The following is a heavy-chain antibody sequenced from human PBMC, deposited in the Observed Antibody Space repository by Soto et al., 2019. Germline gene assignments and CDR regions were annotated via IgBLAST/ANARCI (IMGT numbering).Heavy chain of an antibody. J-gene: IGHJ4*02. CDR3: ARGLVGATNGYGYFDY. CDR1: GGTFSSYA. D-gene: IGHD1-26*01. CDR2: ISPIFGTA. V-gene: IGHV1-69*13. Sequence: ASVKVSCKASGGTFSSYAISWVRQAPGQGLEWMGGISPIFGTANYAQKFQGRVTITADESTSTAYMELSSLRSEDTAVYYCARGLVGATNGYGYFDYWGQGTLVTVSS.